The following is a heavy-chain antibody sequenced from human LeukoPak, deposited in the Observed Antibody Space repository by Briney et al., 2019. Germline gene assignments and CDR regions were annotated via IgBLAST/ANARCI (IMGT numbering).Heavy chain of an antibody. CDR3: ARTELFDY. V-gene: IGHV3-23*01. J-gene: IGHJ4*02. CDR1: GFTFSNSV. Sequence: GGSLRLSCAASGFTFSNSVMTWVRQARGKGLEWVSAISGSGGCTYYADSVQARFTISRANSKNTLYLQMNSLTTEDTAVYYCARTELFDYWGQGNLVTVSS. D-gene: IGHD1-14*01. CDR2: ISGSGGCT.